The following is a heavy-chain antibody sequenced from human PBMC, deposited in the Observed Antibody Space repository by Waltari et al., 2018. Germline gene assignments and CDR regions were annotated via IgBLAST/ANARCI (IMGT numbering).Heavy chain of an antibody. CDR1: GCTFRSYG. D-gene: IGHD1-20*01. Sequence: QVQLVESGGGVVQPGRSLRLSCAASGCTFRSYGMPWVRQAPGKGLEWVAVVWDDESQKYYADSLKGRFTISRDNSKNTLYLQMNSLRAEDTAVYYCARENNVGSSPADVWGQGTTVTVSS. J-gene: IGHJ6*02. CDR3: ARENNVGSSPADV. CDR2: VWDDESQK. V-gene: IGHV3-33*01.